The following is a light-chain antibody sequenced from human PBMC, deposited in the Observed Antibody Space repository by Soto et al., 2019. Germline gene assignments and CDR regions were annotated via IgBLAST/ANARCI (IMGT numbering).Light chain of an antibody. CDR3: SSYAGNNIFYV. Sequence: QSALAQPPSASGSPVQSVTISCAETSNDVGGYNFVSWYQQHPGKAPKRMIFEVSKRPSGVPDRFSGSKSGNTASLTVSGLQAEDEADYYCSSYAGNNIFYVFGTGTKVTVL. CDR2: EVS. CDR1: SNDVGGYNF. V-gene: IGLV2-8*01. J-gene: IGLJ1*01.